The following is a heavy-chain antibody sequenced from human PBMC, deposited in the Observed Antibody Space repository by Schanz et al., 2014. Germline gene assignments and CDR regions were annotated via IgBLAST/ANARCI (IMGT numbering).Heavy chain of an antibody. CDR1: GYSFTSYD. CDR2: MSPNSGNT. V-gene: IGHV1-8*01. J-gene: IGHJ4*02. Sequence: QVQLAQSETEVKKPGASVTVSCKASGYSFTSYDINWVRQATGQGLEWMGWMSPNSGNTGYAQKFQGRVTRTSNKYIRTVYMERSSVKSEDTAVYYCARYPAVTRFDYWGQGTLVTVSA. D-gene: IGHD4-17*01. CDR3: ARYPAVTRFDY.